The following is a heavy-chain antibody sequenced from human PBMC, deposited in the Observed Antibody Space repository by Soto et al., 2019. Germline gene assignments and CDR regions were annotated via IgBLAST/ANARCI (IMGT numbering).Heavy chain of an antibody. CDR1: GGSISSGGYY. D-gene: IGHD6-19*01. J-gene: IGHJ4*02. CDR3: ARGGWKLFDY. V-gene: IGHV4-31*03. CDR2: IFYSGST. Sequence: SETLSLTCTVSGGSISSGGYYWSWIRQHPGKGLEWIGYIFYSGSTYYNPSLKSRVTISVDRSKNQFSLKLSSVTAADTAVYYCARGGWKLFDYWGQGTLVTVSS.